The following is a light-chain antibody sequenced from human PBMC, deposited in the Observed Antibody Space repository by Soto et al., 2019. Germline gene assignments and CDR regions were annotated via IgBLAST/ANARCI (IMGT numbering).Light chain of an antibody. Sequence: EIVLTQSPGTLSLSSGERATLSCRASQSIRHYLAWYQQKPGQAPRLLIYGASTRATGVPDRFSGSGSGTDFTLTISRLEPEDFAVYYCQQYGNSYTFGQGTKLEIK. CDR3: QQYGNSYT. V-gene: IGKV3-20*01. CDR1: QSIRHY. J-gene: IGKJ2*01. CDR2: GAS.